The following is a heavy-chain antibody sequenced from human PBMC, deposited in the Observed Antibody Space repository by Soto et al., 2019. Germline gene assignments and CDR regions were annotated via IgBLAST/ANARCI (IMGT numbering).Heavy chain of an antibody. CDR3: ARGGSGYTWFNEF. D-gene: IGHD3-22*01. Sequence: QEQLVQSGAEVKKPGSSVKVSCKASGGLFSSYPIGWVRQVPEQGLEWMGGIIPVFQTAYYTQRFQGRVTITADESTNTAYMELSSLRSEDTAIYYCARGGSGYTWFNEFWGQGTLVTVSS. V-gene: IGHV1-69*01. J-gene: IGHJ4*02. CDR2: IIPVFQTA. CDR1: GGLFSSYP.